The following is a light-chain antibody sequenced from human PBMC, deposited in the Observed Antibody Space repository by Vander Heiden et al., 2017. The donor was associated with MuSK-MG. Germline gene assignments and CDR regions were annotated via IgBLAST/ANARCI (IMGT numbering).Light chain of an antibody. CDR3: QQDDSTPVT. Sequence: DIQMTQSPSSLSASVGDRVTITCRAIQAITSSLAWYQQKPAKAPKLLLHAASRLETWVPSRFSGSGSGTDFSLTISSLQPEDYATYYCQQDDSTPVTFGGGTKVEIK. CDR2: AAS. CDR1: QAITSS. V-gene: IGKV1-NL1*01. J-gene: IGKJ4*01.